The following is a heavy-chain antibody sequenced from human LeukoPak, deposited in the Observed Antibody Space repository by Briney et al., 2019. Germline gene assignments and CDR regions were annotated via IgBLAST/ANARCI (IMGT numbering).Heavy chain of an antibody. D-gene: IGHD3-22*01. J-gene: IGHJ5*02. V-gene: IGHV4-39*07. CDR1: GGSISSSSYY. CDR2: IYYSGST. Sequence: SETLSLTCTVSGGSISSSSYYWGWIRQPPGKGLEWIGSIYYSGSTYYNPSLKSRVTISVDTSKNQFSLKLSSVTAADTAVYYCARDLLRAGGPDSSGYPWGQETLVTVSS. CDR3: ARDLLRAGGPDSSGYP.